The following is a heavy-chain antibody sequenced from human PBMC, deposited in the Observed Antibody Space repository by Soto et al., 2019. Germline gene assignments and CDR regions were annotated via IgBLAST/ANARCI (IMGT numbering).Heavy chain of an antibody. V-gene: IGHV3-30-3*01. CDR3: AKDGGLVYCDSNDTSANDFDN. CDR2: ISYDGSNK. D-gene: IGHD3-22*01. J-gene: IGHJ4*01. CDR1: GFTFSSYA. Sequence: GGSLRLSCAASGFTFSSYAMHWVRQAPGKGLEWVAVISYDGSNKYYADSVKGRFTISRDNSKNTLYLQMNSLRAEDTAVYYCAKDGGLVYCDSNDTSANDFDNRGQRNVLTISS.